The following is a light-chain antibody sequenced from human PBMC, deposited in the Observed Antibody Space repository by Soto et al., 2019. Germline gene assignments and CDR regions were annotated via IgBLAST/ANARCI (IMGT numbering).Light chain of an antibody. CDR3: QQYDHLLT. V-gene: IGKV1-33*01. Sequence: IQMTQSPSSLSASVGDRVTITCQASQDIRKYLSWYQQDPGKTPKLLIYDASNLETGVPSRFTGSGSGTDFTFTISSLQPEDIATYYCQQYDHLLTFGGGTKVEL. CDR2: DAS. CDR1: QDIRKY. J-gene: IGKJ4*01.